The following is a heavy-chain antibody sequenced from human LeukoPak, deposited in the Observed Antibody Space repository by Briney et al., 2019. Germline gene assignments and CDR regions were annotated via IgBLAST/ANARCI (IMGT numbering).Heavy chain of an antibody. V-gene: IGHV3-53*01. CDR1: GFTVSSNY. J-gene: IGHJ4*02. CDR3: ATVAPIVGAIVFDY. D-gene: IGHD1-26*01. Sequence: TGGSLRLSCAASGFTVSSNYMSWVCQAPGKGLEWVSVIYSGGSTYYADSVEGRFTISRDNSKNTLYLQMNSLRAEDTAVYYCATVAPIVGAIVFDYWGQGTLVTVSS. CDR2: IYSGGST.